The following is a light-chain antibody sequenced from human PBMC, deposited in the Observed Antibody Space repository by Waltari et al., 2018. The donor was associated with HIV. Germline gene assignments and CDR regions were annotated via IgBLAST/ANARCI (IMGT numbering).Light chain of an antibody. V-gene: IGKV1-5*03. CDR2: KAS. CDR3: QQYNSYWT. Sequence: IQMSQSPSTLSASVGARGSIACRARQSIRSWLAWYQQKPGKAPKLLIYKASSLESGVPSRFSGSESGTEFTLTISSLQPDDFATYYCQQYNSYWTFGQGTKVEIK. CDR1: QSIRSW. J-gene: IGKJ1*01.